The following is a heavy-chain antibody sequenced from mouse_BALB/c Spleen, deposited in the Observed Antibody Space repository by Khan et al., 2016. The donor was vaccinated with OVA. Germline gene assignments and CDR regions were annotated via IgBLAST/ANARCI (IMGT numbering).Heavy chain of an antibody. D-gene: IGHD6-1*01. CDR1: GYTFTSYT. CDR3: VGGGACQRGGGGFAY. Sequence: QLQLKQSGAELARPGASVKMSCKASGYTFTSYTIHWIKKRPGQGLEWIGYINPSNGYTNYNQKFKDKATLTTDKSSTTAYLQLSSRPSDDSAVYGGVGGGACQRGGGGFAYGGQGTVVTVCA. CDR2: INPSNGYT. V-gene: IGHV1-4*01. J-gene: IGHJ3*01.